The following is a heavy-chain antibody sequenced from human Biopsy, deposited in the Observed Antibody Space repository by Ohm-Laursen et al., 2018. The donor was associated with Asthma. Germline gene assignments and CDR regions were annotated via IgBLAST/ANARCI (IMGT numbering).Heavy chain of an antibody. Sequence: ASVKVSCKASGYTFISFAIHWVRQAPGQRLEWMGWVNTGNGDTKYSQKFQCRVTITRDTSASTAYMELSSLRSEDTATYYCARTYYDFLTGQVKDVFGVWGQGTMVTFSS. V-gene: IGHV1-3*04. D-gene: IGHD3-9*01. CDR3: ARTYYDFLTGQVKDVFGV. CDR1: GYTFISFA. J-gene: IGHJ3*01. CDR2: VNTGNGDT.